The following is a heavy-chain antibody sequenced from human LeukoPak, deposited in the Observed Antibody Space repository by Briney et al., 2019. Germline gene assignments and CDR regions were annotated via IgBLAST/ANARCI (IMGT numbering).Heavy chain of an antibody. Sequence: AGSLRLSCAASGFSLSSYSMNWVRHAPGKGLEWVSGISRSGPTYYTDSVKGRFTISRANSETQLYLKMNTRSVEAPPVYAFAKGGYFFFEIWGQGTLVAVSS. CDR3: AKGGYFFFEI. J-gene: IGHJ3*02. D-gene: IGHD2-2*03. V-gene: IGHV3-23*01. CDR2: ISRSGPT. CDR1: GFSLSSYS.